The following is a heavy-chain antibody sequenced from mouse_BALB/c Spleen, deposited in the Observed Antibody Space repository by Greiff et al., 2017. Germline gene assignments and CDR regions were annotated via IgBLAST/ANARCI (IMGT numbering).Heavy chain of an antibody. CDR1: GFTFSSYG. V-gene: IGHV5-6-3*01. CDR2: INSNGGST. J-gene: IGHJ4*01. D-gene: IGHD4-1*01. Sequence: EVQLQQSGGGLVQPGGSLKLSCAASGFTFSSYGMSWVRQTPDKRLELVATINSNGGSTYYPDSVKGRFTISRDNAKNTLYLQMSSLKSEDTAMYYCARELGRNYAMDYWGQGTSVTVSS. CDR3: ARELGRNYAMDY.